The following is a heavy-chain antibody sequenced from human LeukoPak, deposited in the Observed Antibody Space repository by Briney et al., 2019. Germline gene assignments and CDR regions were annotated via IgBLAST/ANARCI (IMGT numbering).Heavy chain of an antibody. V-gene: IGHV3-48*03. CDR3: AKDSSLYCSDTSCSRGDFDY. CDR2: ISSSGSTI. CDR1: GFTFSSYE. Sequence: PGGSLRLSCAASGFTFSSYEMNWVRQAPGKGLEWVSYISSSGSTIYYADSVKGRFTISRDNSKNTLYLQMNSLRAEDTAVSYCAKDSSLYCSDTSCSRGDFDYWGQGTLVTVSS. D-gene: IGHD2-2*01. J-gene: IGHJ4*02.